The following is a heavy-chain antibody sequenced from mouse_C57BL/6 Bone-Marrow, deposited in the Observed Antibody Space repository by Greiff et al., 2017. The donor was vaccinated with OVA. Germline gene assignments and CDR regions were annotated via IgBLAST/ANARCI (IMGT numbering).Heavy chain of an antibody. CDR1: GFTFSDYY. J-gene: IGHJ2*01. CDR3: ARWAGKEDYFDY. D-gene: IGHD3-3*01. CDR2: INYDGSST. V-gene: IGHV5-16*01. Sequence: EVKLMESEGGLVQPGSSMKLSCTASGFTFSDYYMAWVRQVPEKGLEWVANINYDGSSTYYLDSLKSRFIISRDNAKNILYLQMSSLKSEDTATYYCARWAGKEDYFDYWGQGTTLTVSS.